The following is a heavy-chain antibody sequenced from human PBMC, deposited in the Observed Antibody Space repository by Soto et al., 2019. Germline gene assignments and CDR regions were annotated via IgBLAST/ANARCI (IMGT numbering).Heavy chain of an antibody. CDR3: ARLYYDSSGWYWYFDL. D-gene: IGHD3-22*01. Sequence: EVQLVESGGGLIQPGGSLRLSCAASGFTVSSNYISWVRQAQGQGLEWVSVIDSGGSTYYAESVKGRFTIYRDTSKNTLYLHMNSLRDEDNAVYYCARLYYDSSGWYWYFDLWFRGTLVTVSS. CDR1: GFTVSSNY. V-gene: IGHV3-53*01. CDR2: IDSGGST. J-gene: IGHJ2*01.